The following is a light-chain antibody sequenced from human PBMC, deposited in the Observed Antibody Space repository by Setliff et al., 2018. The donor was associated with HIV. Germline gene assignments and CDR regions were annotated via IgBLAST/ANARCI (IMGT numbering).Light chain of an antibody. Sequence: SYELTQPPTVSVAPGKTARITCGGNNIGSLSVHWYPQKPGQAPVLVVDEDNGRPSGIPERFSGSNSGNTATLTISSVEAGDEADYYCQVWHSGSDHFVFGTGTKVTVL. CDR2: EDN. J-gene: IGLJ1*01. V-gene: IGLV3-21*03. CDR3: QVWHSGSDHFV. CDR1: NIGSLS.